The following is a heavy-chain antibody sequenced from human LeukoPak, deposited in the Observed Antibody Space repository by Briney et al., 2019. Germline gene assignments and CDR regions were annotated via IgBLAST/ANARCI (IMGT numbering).Heavy chain of an antibody. Sequence: PGGSLRLSCAASGFTFSSYGMTWVRQAPGKEQEWVSGISGSSGGTYYPDSVKGRFTISRDNSKNTLYLQMNSLRAEDTAVYYCVKGRLTGDHWGQGTLVTVSS. CDR3: VKGRLTGDH. V-gene: IGHV3-23*01. D-gene: IGHD7-27*01. CDR1: GFTFSSYG. J-gene: IGHJ4*02. CDR2: ISGSSGGT.